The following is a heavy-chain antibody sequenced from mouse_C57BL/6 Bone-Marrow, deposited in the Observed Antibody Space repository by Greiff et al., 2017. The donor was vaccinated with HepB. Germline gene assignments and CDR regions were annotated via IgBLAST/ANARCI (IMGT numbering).Heavy chain of an antibody. J-gene: IGHJ3*01. CDR1: EYEFPSHD. CDR3: ARQVAQCTPFAY. CDR2: INSDGGST. D-gene: IGHD1-3*01. V-gene: IGHV5-2*01. Sequence: EVQRVESGGGLVQPGESLKLSCESTEYEFPSHDMSWVRKTPEKRLELVAAINSDGGSTYYPDTMERRFIISRDNTKKTLYLQMSSLRSEDTALYYCARQVAQCTPFAYWGQGTLVTVSA.